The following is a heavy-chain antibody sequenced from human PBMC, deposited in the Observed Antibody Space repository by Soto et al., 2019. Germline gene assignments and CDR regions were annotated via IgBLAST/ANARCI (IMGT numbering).Heavy chain of an antibody. V-gene: IGHV3-21*06. CDR3: ARSGELLQTFDS. CDR1: GVSFSDYS. CDR2: ITGNSEYK. Sequence: PGGSLRLSCVVSGVSFSDYSMNWVRQAPGEGLEWVSLITGNSEYKYYAGSVKGRFTVSRDNAKNSLYLQMNSLTVEDTAVYYCARSGELLQTFDSWGQGTLVTVS. D-gene: IGHD1-26*01. J-gene: IGHJ4*02.